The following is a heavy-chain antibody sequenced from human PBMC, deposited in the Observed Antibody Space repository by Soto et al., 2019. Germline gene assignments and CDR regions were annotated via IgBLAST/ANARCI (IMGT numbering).Heavy chain of an antibody. D-gene: IGHD5-18*01. J-gene: IGHJ4*02. Sequence: GGSLRLSCAASGFTFSSSWMHWVRQAPGKGLVWVSRINSDGSSTSYADSVKGRFTISRDNAKNTLYLQMNSLRAEDTAVYYCAREDTAAAFDYWGQGTLVTVSS. V-gene: IGHV3-74*01. CDR2: INSDGSST. CDR3: AREDTAAAFDY. CDR1: GFTFSSSW.